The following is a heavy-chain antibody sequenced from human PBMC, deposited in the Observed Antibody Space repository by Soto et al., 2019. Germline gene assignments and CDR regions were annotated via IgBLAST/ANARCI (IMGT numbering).Heavy chain of an antibody. Sequence: PGGSLRLSCAASGFTFSSYDMHWVRQATGKGLEWVSAIGTAGDTYYPGSVKGRFTISRENAKNSLYLQMNSLRAGDTAVYYCARATPYSGSYYGRGPVYGMDVWGPGTKVTVSS. V-gene: IGHV3-13*01. D-gene: IGHD1-26*01. CDR3: ARATPYSGSYYGRGPVYGMDV. CDR2: IGTAGDT. J-gene: IGHJ6*02. CDR1: GFTFSSYD.